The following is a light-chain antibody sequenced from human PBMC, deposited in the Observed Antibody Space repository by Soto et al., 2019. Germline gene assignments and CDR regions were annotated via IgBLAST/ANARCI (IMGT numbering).Light chain of an antibody. CDR3: QQYGSSPPYT. CDR1: QSISSNF. Sequence: EIVLTQSPGTLSLSPGERATLSCRASQSISSNFLAWYQQRPGQAPRLLIYGASSRATGIPDRFSGSGSGTHFTLTISRLEPEDFAVYYCQQYGSSPPYTFGQGTKLEIK. J-gene: IGKJ2*01. CDR2: GAS. V-gene: IGKV3-20*01.